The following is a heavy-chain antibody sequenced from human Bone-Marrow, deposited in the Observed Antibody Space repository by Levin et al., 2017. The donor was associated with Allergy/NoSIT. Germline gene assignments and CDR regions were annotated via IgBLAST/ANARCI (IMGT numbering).Heavy chain of an antibody. Sequence: ASVKVSCKASGYSFITYGVHWVRQAPGQGLEWIGWINTNTGYPTYAQGFTGRFVFSVDTSVTTAYLQINSLKAEDTAVYYCAIRDHGTAGRHWGQGTLVTVSS. CDR2: INTNTGYP. J-gene: IGHJ4*02. D-gene: IGHD5-24*01. CDR3: AIRDHGTAGRH. V-gene: IGHV7-4-1*02. CDR1: GYSFITYG.